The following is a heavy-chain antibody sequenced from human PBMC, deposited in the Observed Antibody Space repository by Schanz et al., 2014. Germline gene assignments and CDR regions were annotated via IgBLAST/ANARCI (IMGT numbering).Heavy chain of an antibody. CDR3: ASEASDYYDSSGYYYLY. V-gene: IGHV3-53*01. CDR1: GFTVNTNY. J-gene: IGHJ4*02. Sequence: EVQLVESGGGLIQPGGSLRLSCAVSGFTVNTNYMSWVRQAPGKGLEWISSMYINSGSTQYADSVKGRFIISRDSSKNTLFLQMNSLRAEDTAVYYCASEASDYYDSSGYYYLYWGQGTLVTVSS. D-gene: IGHD3-22*01. CDR2: MYINSGST.